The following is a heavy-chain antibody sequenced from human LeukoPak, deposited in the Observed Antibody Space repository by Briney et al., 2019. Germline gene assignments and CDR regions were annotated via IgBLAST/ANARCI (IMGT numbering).Heavy chain of an antibody. J-gene: IGHJ4*02. D-gene: IGHD3-10*01. CDR1: GFTFSSYA. CDR2: ISGSGGST. CDR3: TKHEEDYYGSGSYPDY. Sequence: PGGSLRLSCAASGFTFSSYAMSWVRQAPGKGLEWVSGISGSGGSTYYADSVKGRFTISRDNSKNTLYLQMKSLRAEDTAVYYCTKHEEDYYGSGSYPDYWGQGTLVTVSS. V-gene: IGHV3-23*01.